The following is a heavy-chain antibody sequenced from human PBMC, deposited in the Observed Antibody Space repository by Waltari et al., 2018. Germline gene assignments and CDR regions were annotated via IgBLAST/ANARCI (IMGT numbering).Heavy chain of an antibody. J-gene: IGHJ4*02. CDR1: GGSISSSSYY. CDR3: ARDLRGLLD. D-gene: IGHD2-21*01. Sequence: QLQLQESGPGLVKPSETLSLTCTVPGGSISSSSYYWGWIRQPPGMGLGWIGSSYYSGSTYYNPTSTSRVTISVDTSRSQFSLKLSSVTAADTAVYYCARDLRGLLDWGQGTLVTVSS. V-gene: IGHV4-39*07. CDR2: SYYSGST.